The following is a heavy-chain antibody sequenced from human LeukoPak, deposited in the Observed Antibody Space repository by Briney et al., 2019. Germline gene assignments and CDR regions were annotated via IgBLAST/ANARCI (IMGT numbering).Heavy chain of an antibody. CDR1: GGSFSGYY. CDR3: ARGYFLGFDY. Sequence: PSETLSLTCAVYGGSFSGYYWSWIRQAPGKGLEWVSYISTSGRTIYYADSVKGRLTISRDNAKNSLYLQMNSLRAEDAAVYYCARGYFLGFDYWGQGTLVTVSS. CDR2: ISTSGRTI. J-gene: IGHJ4*02. D-gene: IGHD2/OR15-2a*01. V-gene: IGHV3-11*04.